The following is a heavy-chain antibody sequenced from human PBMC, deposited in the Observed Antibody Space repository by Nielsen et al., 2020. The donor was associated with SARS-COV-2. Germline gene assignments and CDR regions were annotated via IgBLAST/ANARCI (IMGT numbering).Heavy chain of an antibody. CDR1: GFIFRNYA. CDR3: ARDPSSVAGTTIDY. D-gene: IGHD6-19*01. V-gene: IGHV3-30-3*01. CDR2: ISYDGSNK. J-gene: IGHJ4*02. Sequence: GESLKISCAASGFIFRNYAMHWVRQAPGKGLEWVAVISYDGSNKYYADSVKGRFTISRDNSRNTLYLQMNSLRVEDTAVYYCARDPSSVAGTTIDYWGQGTLVTVSS.